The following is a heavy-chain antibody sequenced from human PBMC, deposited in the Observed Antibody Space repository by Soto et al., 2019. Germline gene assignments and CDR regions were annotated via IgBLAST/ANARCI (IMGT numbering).Heavy chain of an antibody. CDR2: IYSGGST. V-gene: IGHV3-66*01. D-gene: IGHD3-3*01. J-gene: IGHJ6*02. Sequence: GGSLRLSCAASGFTVSSNYMSWVRQAPGKGLEWVSVIYSGGSTYYADSVKGRFTISRDNSKNTLYLQMNSLRAEDTAVYYCARVRFWSGLMRLNYDMDVWGQGTTVTVSS. CDR1: GFTVSSNY. CDR3: ARVRFWSGLMRLNYDMDV.